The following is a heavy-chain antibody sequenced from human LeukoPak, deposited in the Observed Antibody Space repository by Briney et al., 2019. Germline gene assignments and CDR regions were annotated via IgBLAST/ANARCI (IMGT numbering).Heavy chain of an antibody. D-gene: IGHD6-13*01. CDR1: GFTFDDYA. V-gene: IGHV3-9*01. CDR2: ISWNSGSI. Sequence: GGSLRLSCAASGFTFDDYAMHWVRQAPGKGLEWVSGISWNSGSIGYADSVKGRFTISRDNAKNSLYLQMNSLRAEDTALYYCAKGTYSSSWHWYYYYGMDVWGRGTTVTVSS. CDR3: AKGTYSSSWHWYYYYGMDV. J-gene: IGHJ6*02.